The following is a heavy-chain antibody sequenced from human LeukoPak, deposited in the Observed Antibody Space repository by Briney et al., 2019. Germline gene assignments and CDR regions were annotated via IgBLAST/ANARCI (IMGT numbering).Heavy chain of an antibody. V-gene: IGHV4-34*01. CDR1: GGSFSGYY. J-gene: IGHJ4*02. D-gene: IGHD2-15*01. CDR2: INHSGST. CDR3: AREGSWLTSDY. Sequence: SETLSLTCAVYGGSFSGYYWSWIRQPPGKGLEWIGEINHSGSTNYNPSLKSRVTMSVDTSKNQFSLKLSSVTAADTAVYYCAREGSWLTSDYWGQGTLVTVSS.